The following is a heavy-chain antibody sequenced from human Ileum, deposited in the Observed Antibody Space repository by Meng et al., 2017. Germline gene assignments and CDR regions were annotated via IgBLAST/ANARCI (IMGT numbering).Heavy chain of an antibody. Sequence: GEEVESGSELKKPWACVKVSCKASGVMFTTSAINWVRQSPGHGLEWMGWINTNTGNPTYTQGFTGRFVFSLDTSVNTAYLQISSLKAEDTAVYYCARVTGGDYGIEFAYWGQGTLVTVSS. V-gene: IGHV7-4-1*02. D-gene: IGHD4-17*01. J-gene: IGHJ4*02. CDR3: ARVTGGDYGIEFAY. CDR1: GVMFTTSA. CDR2: INTNTGNP.